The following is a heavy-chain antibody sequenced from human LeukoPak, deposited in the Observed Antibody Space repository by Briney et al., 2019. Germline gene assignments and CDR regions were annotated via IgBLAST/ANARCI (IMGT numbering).Heavy chain of an antibody. CDR2: INPNSGGT. Sequence: ASVKVSCKASGYTFTGYYMHWVRQAPGQGLEWMGWINPNSGGTNYAQKFQGRVTMTRDTSISTAYMELSRLRSDDPAVYYCARDFWSTYYRHHDYWGQGTLVTVSS. CDR3: ARDFWSTYYRHHDY. J-gene: IGHJ4*02. CDR1: GYTFTGYY. V-gene: IGHV1-2*02. D-gene: IGHD3-3*01.